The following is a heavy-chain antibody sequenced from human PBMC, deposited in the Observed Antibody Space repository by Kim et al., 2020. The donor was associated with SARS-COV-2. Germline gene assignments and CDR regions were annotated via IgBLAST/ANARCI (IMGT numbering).Heavy chain of an antibody. CDR1: GFTFSSYA. D-gene: IGHD6-19*01. CDR3: ARGRLAVAGSWYEEYFQH. Sequence: GGSLRLSCAASGFTFSSYAMHWVRQAPGKGLEWVAVISYDGSNKYYADSVKGRFTISRDNSKNTLYLQMNSLRAEDTAVYYCARGRLAVAGSWYEEYFQHWGQGTLVTVSS. J-gene: IGHJ1*01. V-gene: IGHV3-30-3*01. CDR2: ISYDGSNK.